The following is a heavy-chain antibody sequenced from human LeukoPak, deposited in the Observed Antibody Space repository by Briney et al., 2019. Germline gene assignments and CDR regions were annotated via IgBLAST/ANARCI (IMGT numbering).Heavy chain of an antibody. CDR2: IKGDGSEK. J-gene: IGHJ4*02. Sequence: GGSLRLSCAASGFTFSNFWMSWVRQAPGKGLERVANIKGDGSEKYHVDSVKGRFTISRDNAKNSLYLQMNSLRAEDTAVYYCAKFPYGDYVHYWGQGTLVTVSS. V-gene: IGHV3-7*05. D-gene: IGHD4-17*01. CDR3: AKFPYGDYVHY. CDR1: GFTFSNFW.